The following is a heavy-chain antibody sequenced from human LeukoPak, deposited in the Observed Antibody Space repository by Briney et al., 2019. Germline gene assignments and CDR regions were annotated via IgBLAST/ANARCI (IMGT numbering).Heavy chain of an antibody. V-gene: IGHV3-30*18. J-gene: IGHJ3*02. Sequence: PGGSQRLSCAASGFTFSSYGMHWVRLAPGKGLEWVAVISYDGSNKYYADSVKGRFTISRDNSKNTLYLQMNSLRAEDTAVYYCANGPGYCSSTSCRGGAFDIWGQGTMVTVSS. CDR3: ANGPGYCSSTSCRGGAFDI. CDR2: ISYDGSNK. CDR1: GFTFSSYG. D-gene: IGHD2-2*03.